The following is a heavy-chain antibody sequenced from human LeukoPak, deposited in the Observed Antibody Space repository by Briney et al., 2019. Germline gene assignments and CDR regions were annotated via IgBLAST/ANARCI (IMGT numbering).Heavy chain of an antibody. CDR1: GGSFSGYY. CDR3: ASRAEATPLEYYFDY. V-gene: IGHV4-34*01. Sequence: SETLSLTCAVYGGSFSGYYWSWIRQPPGKGLEWIGEINHSGSTNYNPSLKSRVTISVDTSKNQFSLKLSSVTAADTAVYYCASRAEATPLEYYFDYWGQGTLVTVSS. J-gene: IGHJ4*02. CDR2: INHSGST. D-gene: IGHD3-3*01.